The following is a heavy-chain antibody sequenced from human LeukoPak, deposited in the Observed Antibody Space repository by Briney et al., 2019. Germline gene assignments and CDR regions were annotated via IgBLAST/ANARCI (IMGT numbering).Heavy chain of an antibody. D-gene: IGHD6-13*01. Sequence: GGSLRLSCAASGFTFNIYWMSWVRQAPGKGLEWVANIKEDGSEKYYVDSVKGRFTISRDNAKNSLYLQMNSLRAEDTAVYYCARASSRYTPSRFDPWGQGTLVTVSS. CDR2: IKEDGSEK. J-gene: IGHJ5*02. CDR1: GFTFNIYW. CDR3: ARASSRYTPSRFDP. V-gene: IGHV3-7*01.